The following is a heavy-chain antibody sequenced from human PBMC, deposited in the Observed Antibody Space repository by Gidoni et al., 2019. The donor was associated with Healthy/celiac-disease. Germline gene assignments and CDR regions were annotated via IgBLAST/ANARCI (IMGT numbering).Heavy chain of an antibody. CDR2: IYTSGST. CDR3: ARDRRPGIAAAGTQVAGFDP. V-gene: IGHV4-61*02. D-gene: IGHD6-13*01. J-gene: IGHJ5*02. CDR1: GGSISSGSYY. Sequence: QVQLQESGPGLVKPSQTLSLTCTVSGGSISSGSYYWSWIRQPAGKGLEGIGRIYTSGSTNYNPALKSRVTMSVDTSKNQFSLKLSSVTAADTAVYYCARDRRPGIAAAGTQVAGFDPWGQGTLVTVSS.